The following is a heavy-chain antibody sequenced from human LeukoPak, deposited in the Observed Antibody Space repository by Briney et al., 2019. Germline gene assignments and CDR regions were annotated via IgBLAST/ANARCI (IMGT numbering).Heavy chain of an antibody. Sequence: GASVTVSCKASGYTFTGYYMHWVRQAPGQGLEWMGWINPNSGGTNYAQKFQGRVTMTRDTSISTAHMELSRLRSDDTAVYYGAGDVEQQLVHPRSDYWGQGTLVTVSS. J-gene: IGHJ4*02. V-gene: IGHV1-2*02. CDR1: GYTFTGYY. CDR2: INPNSGGT. CDR3: AGDVEQQLVHPRSDY. D-gene: IGHD6-13*01.